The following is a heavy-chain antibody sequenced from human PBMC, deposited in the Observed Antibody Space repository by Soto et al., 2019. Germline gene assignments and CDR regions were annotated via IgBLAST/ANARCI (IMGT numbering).Heavy chain of an antibody. Sequence: SETLSLTCAVYGGSFSGYYWSWIRQPPGKGLEWIGEINHSGSTNYNPSLKSRVTISVDTSKNQFSLKLSSVTAADTAVYYCAREIAVAPYYYYGMDVWGQGNTVTVSS. CDR1: GGSFSGYY. V-gene: IGHV4-34*01. D-gene: IGHD6-19*01. CDR3: AREIAVAPYYYYGMDV. CDR2: INHSGST. J-gene: IGHJ6*02.